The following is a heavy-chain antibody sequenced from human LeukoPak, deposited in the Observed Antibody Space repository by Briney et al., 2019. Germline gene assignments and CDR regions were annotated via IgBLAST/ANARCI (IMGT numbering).Heavy chain of an antibody. J-gene: IGHJ4*02. CDR1: GGSISNYY. V-gene: IGHV4-59*08. D-gene: IGHD2-15*01. CDR3: ARRYCSGSSCYSAFDY. Sequence: SETLSLTCTVSGGSISNYYWSWIRQPPGEGLEWIGYIYYSGSTNYNPSLKSRLTMSVDTSKSQFSLKLSSVTAADTAVYYCARRYCSGSSCYSAFDYWGQGTLVTVSS. CDR2: IYYSGST.